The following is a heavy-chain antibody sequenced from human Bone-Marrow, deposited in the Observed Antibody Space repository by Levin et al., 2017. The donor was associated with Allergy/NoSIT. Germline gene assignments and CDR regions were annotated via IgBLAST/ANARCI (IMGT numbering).Heavy chain of an antibody. CDR2: IKSKTDGGTT. J-gene: IGHJ4*02. Sequence: LSLTCAASGFTFSNAWMSWVRQAPGKGLEWVGRIKSKTDGGTTDYAAPVKGRFTISRDDSKNTLYLQMNSLKTEDTAVYYCTTDHRGQWLLWGQGTLVTVSS. CDR1: GFTFSNAW. D-gene: IGHD6-19*01. CDR3: TTDHRGQWLL. V-gene: IGHV3-15*01.